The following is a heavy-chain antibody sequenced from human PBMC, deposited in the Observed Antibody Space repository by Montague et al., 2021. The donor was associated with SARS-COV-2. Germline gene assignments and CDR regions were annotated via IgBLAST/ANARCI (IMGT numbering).Heavy chain of an antibody. CDR3: ATESLGYCSSTSCYGPHYGMDV. D-gene: IGHD2-2*01. CDR1: GGSTSSGGYY. J-gene: IGHJ6*02. Sequence: TRSLTCTVSGGSTSSGGYYWSWIRQHPGKGLEWIGYIYYSGSTYYNPSLKSRVTISVDTSKNQFSLKLSSVTAADTAVYYCATESLGYCSSTSCYGPHYGMDVWGQGTTVTVSS. V-gene: IGHV4-31*03. CDR2: IYYSGST.